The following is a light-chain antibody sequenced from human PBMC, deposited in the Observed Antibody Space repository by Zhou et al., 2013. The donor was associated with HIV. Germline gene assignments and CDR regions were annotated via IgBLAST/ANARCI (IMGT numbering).Light chain of an antibody. CDR1: QSVSSPY. CDR3: QQYDISPWT. V-gene: IGKV3-20*01. J-gene: IGKJ1*01. CDR2: GAS. Sequence: EIVLTQSPATLSLSPGERATLSCRASQSVSSPYLAWYQQKPGQAPRLLFYGASSRATGIPDRFSGSGSGTDFTLTISRLDPEDFAVYYCQQYDISPWTFGQGTKVEIK.